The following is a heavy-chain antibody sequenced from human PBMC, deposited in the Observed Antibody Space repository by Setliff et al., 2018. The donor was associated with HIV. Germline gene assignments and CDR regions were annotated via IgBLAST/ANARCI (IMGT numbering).Heavy chain of an antibody. Sequence: SETLSLTCAVSGYSISSGYYWGWIRQPPGKGLEWVGSIYHSGTTYYNPSLKSRVTMSVDTSKNQFSLKLTSVTAADTAVYYCAGDHSNSSQRKWFDPWGQGTLVTVSS. CDR3: AGDHSNSSQRKWFDP. CDR1: GYSISSGYY. J-gene: IGHJ5*02. V-gene: IGHV4-38-2*02. D-gene: IGHD6-13*01. CDR2: IYHSGTT.